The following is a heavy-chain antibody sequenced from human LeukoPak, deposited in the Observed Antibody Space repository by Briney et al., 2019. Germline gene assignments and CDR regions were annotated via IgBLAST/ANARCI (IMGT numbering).Heavy chain of an antibody. CDR2: ISSTSGAV. Sequence: GGSLRLSCAASGFSFSRFGMNWVRQAPGKGLEWISHISSTSGAVYYADSVKGRFTISRDNAKNSLCLQMSSLRNEDTAIYYCAQKGGTDHWGQGTLVTVSS. J-gene: IGHJ4*02. D-gene: IGHD2-15*01. CDR3: AQKGGTDH. V-gene: IGHV3-48*02. CDR1: GFSFSRFG.